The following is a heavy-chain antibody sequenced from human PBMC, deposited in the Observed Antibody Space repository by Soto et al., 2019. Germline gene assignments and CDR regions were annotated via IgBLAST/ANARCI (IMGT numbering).Heavy chain of an antibody. V-gene: IGHV1-69*01. J-gene: IGHJ5*02. Sequence: EASVKFSCKASGGTFSSYAISWVRQAPGQGLEWMGGIIPIFGTANYAQKFQGRVTITADESTSTAYMELSSLRSEDTAVYYCARDRGCSGSCYSPWFDPWGQGTLVTVSS. CDR3: ARDRGCSGSCYSPWFDP. D-gene: IGHD2-15*01. CDR1: GGTFSSYA. CDR2: IIPIFGTA.